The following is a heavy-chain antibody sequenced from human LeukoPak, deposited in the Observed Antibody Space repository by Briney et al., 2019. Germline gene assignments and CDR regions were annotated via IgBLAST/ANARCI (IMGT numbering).Heavy chain of an antibody. CDR3: AKNGPIAVAGPYHDAFDI. Sequence: GGSLRLSCAASGFSFSNHGMHWVRQAPGKRLEWVAVIWDDGNNKRYANSVNGRFTISRDNSENTLYLQMNSLRAEDTAVYYCAKNGPIAVAGPYHDAFDIWGQGTMVTVSS. V-gene: IGHV3-33*06. CDR2: IWDDGNNK. CDR1: GFSFSNHG. J-gene: IGHJ3*02. D-gene: IGHD6-19*01.